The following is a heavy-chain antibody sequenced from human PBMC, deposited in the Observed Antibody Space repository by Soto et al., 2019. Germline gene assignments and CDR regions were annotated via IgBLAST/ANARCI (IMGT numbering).Heavy chain of an antibody. CDR1: GYTFTSFV. CDR3: AREGVASYWNFDL. D-gene: IGHD2-15*01. CDR2: INAGNGNT. Sequence: ASVKVSCKASGYTFTSFVMHWVRQAPGRRLEWMGSINAGNGNTRYSQKFQGRVIITRDTSASTAYMELNNLRSEDTAVFYCAREGVASYWNFDLWGRGTLVTVSS. V-gene: IGHV1-3*01. J-gene: IGHJ2*01.